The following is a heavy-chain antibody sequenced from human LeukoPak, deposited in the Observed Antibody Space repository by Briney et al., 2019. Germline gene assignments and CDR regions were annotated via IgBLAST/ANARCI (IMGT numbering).Heavy chain of an antibody. Sequence: GGSLRLSCGASGFTFGTYWMHWVRQAPGKGLVWVSGINSDGGTTTYADSVKGRFTISRDNAKNTLYLQMNSLRAEDTAVYYCARVWQGSSGWYVLGYFDCWGQGTLVTVSS. D-gene: IGHD6-19*01. CDR2: INSDGGTT. CDR3: ARVWQGSSGWYVLGYFDC. J-gene: IGHJ4*02. CDR1: GFTFGTYW. V-gene: IGHV3-74*01.